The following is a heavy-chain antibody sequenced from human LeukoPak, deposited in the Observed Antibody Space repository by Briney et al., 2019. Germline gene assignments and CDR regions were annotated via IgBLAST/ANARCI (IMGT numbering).Heavy chain of an antibody. CDR2: ISGSGGST. D-gene: IGHD3-22*01. V-gene: IGHV3-23*01. CDR1: GFTFSSYA. J-gene: IGHJ4*02. CDR3: VRRARDTMIVVVITHNRPYFDY. Sequence: GGSLRLSCAASGFTFSSYAMSWVRQAPGKGLEWVSAISGSGGSTYYADSVKGRFTISRDNSKNTLYLQMNSLRAEDTAVYYCVRRARDTMIVVVITHNRPYFDYWGQGTLVTVSS.